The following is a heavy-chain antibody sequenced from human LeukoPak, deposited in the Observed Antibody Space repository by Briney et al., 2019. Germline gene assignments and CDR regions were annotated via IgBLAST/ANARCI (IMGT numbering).Heavy chain of an antibody. D-gene: IGHD2-2*01. J-gene: IGHJ5*02. V-gene: IGHV3-74*01. Sequence: PGGSLRLSCEASGFTFSSYWMHWVRHVPGKGLVWVAHINNPGTGTTYADAVKGRFPISRDNAKNTLYLRMNNLTPEDTAVYYCAKGYGSSTSYGNWFDPWGQGTLVTVSS. CDR1: GFTFSSYW. CDR2: INNPGTGT. CDR3: AKGYGSSTSYGNWFDP.